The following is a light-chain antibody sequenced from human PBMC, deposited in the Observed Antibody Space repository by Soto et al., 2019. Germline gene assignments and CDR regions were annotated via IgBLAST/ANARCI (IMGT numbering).Light chain of an antibody. Sequence: NVLTQSPGTLSLSPGERATLSCRASQSLSNTFLSWYQLKPGQAPRLLIYGVFSRATGIPDRFSGSGSGTDFTLTISRLEPEDSAVYFCHQYAYSPRTFGQGTNVDIK. CDR3: HQYAYSPRT. V-gene: IGKV3-20*01. J-gene: IGKJ1*01. CDR2: GVF. CDR1: QSLSNTF.